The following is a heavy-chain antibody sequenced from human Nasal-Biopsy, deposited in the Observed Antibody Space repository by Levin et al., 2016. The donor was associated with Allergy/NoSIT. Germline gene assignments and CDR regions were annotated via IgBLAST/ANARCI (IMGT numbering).Heavy chain of an antibody. CDR1: GDLINTDF. V-gene: IGHV4-59*01. J-gene: IGHJ2*01. CDR3: ARAPMVGGRVAGYFAL. D-gene: IGHD3-10*01. Sequence: SETLSLTCSVSGDLINTDFWSWIRQPPGQGLEWIGHIYHTGDTRYSPSLRDRLTIVMDMSKNEFSLKLNSVIAADTAVYYCARAPMVGGRVAGYFALWGRGTLVTVSS. CDR2: IYHTGDT.